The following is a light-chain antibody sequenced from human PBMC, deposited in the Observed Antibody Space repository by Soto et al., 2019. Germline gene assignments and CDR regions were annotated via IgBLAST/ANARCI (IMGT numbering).Light chain of an antibody. CDR2: GAS. CDR3: QQYGSSGT. J-gene: IGKJ1*01. V-gene: IGKV3-20*01. CDR1: QSVSNNY. Sequence: EIVLTQSPVTLALSPCERATLSFIASQSVSNNYLDWYQQKPGPAPRLLISGASNRATGIPDSFSGSGSGTDFTLTISRLEPEDFAVYYCQQYGSSGTFGQGTKVDIK.